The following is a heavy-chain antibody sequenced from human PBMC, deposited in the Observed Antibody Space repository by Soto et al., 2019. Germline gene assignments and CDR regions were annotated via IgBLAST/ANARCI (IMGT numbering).Heavy chain of an antibody. CDR1: GYTFTSYA. V-gene: IGHV1-3*05. D-gene: IGHD1-1*01. CDR3: ARIGRVGTTYYYYSGMDV. CDR2: INAGNGNT. Sequence: QVQLVQSGAEEKKPGASVKVSCKASGYTFTSYAMHSVRQAPGQRLEWMGWINAGNGNTKYSQKFQGRVTITRDTSASTAYMKLSSLRSEDTAVYYWARIGRVGTTYYYYSGMDVWGQGTTVTVSS. J-gene: IGHJ6*02.